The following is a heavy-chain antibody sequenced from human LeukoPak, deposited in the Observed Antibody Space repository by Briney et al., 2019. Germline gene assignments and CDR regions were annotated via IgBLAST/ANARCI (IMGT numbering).Heavy chain of an antibody. CDR3: TTLAITIFGVVMRDY. V-gene: IGHV3-15*07. CDR2: IKSKTDGGTT. Sequence: GGSLRLSCAASGFTFSNAWMNWVRQAPGKGLEWVGRIKSKTDGGTTDYAAPVEGRFTISRDDSKNTLYLQMNSLKTEDTAVYYCTTLAITIFGVVMRDYWGQGTLVTVSS. D-gene: IGHD3-3*01. CDR1: GFTFSNAW. J-gene: IGHJ4*02.